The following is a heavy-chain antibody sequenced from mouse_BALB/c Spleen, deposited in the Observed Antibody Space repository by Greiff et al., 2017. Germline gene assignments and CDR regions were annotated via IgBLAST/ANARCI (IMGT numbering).Heavy chain of an antibody. V-gene: IGHV1-7*01. CDR2: INPSTGYT. Sequence: VQLQQSGAELAKPGASVKMSCKASGYTFTSYWMHWVKQRPGQGLEWIGYINPSTGYTEYNQKFKDKATLTADKSSSTAYMQLSSLTSEDSAVYYCASPNVWLRRGIDDWGQGTTLTVSS. J-gene: IGHJ2*01. CDR3: ASPNVWLRRGIDD. D-gene: IGHD2-2*01. CDR1: GYTFTSYW.